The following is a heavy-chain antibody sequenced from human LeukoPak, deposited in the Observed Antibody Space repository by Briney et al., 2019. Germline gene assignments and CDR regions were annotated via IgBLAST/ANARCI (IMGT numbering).Heavy chain of an antibody. V-gene: IGHV1-69*13. CDR3: ARAYMTATRHFDS. J-gene: IGHJ4*02. Sequence: SVTVSCKTSGGTFSSYTISWVRQAPGQGLEWMGGTIPIFGTPHYAQKFQDRVTITADASTSTAYMELSSLRSEDTAVYYCARAYMTATRHFDSWGQGTLVTVSS. CDR1: GGTFSSYT. D-gene: IGHD2-21*02. CDR2: TIPIFGTP.